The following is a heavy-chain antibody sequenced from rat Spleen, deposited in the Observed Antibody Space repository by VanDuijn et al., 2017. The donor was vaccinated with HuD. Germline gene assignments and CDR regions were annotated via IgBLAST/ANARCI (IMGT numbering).Heavy chain of an antibody. Sequence: EVQLVESGGGLVQPGNSLKLSCAASGFTFSDYAMAWFRRSPKKGLEWVATISYDGSSTYYRDSVKGRFTISRDNAKSTLYLQMDSLRSEDTATYYCARRILLNRYNYNWYFDFWGPGTMVTVSS. D-gene: IGHD1-5*01. CDR1: GFTFSDYA. CDR3: ARRILLNRYNYNWYFDF. J-gene: IGHJ1*01. CDR2: ISYDGSST. V-gene: IGHV5-17*01.